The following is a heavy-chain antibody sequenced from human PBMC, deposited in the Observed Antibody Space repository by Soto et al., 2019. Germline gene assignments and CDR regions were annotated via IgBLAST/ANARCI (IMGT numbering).Heavy chain of an antibody. CDR3: ARDRSSGWHDYGMDV. CDR2: IYYSGST. CDR1: GGSVSSGSYY. D-gene: IGHD6-19*01. V-gene: IGHV4-61*01. Sequence: SETLSLTCTVSGGSVSSGSYYWSWIRQPPGKGLEWIGYIYYSGSTNYNPSLKSRVTISVDTSKNQFSLKLSSVTAADTAVYYCARDRSSGWHDYGMDVWGQGTTVTVSS. J-gene: IGHJ6*02.